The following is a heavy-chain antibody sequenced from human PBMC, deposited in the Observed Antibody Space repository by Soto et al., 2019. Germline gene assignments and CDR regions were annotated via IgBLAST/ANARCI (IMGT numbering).Heavy chain of an antibody. Sequence: QVQLVQSGAEVKKPGASVKVSCKASGYTFTSYNIYWVRQAPGQGLEWVGMINPRGFFTTYAQKFRGRVTMTGDTSTSVVYMELTNLRSEDTAVYYCASAAGRFGELFSFDPWGQGTLVSVSS. CDR2: INPRGFFT. CDR3: ASAAGRFGELFSFDP. V-gene: IGHV1-46*01. J-gene: IGHJ5*02. D-gene: IGHD3-10*01. CDR1: GYTFTSYN.